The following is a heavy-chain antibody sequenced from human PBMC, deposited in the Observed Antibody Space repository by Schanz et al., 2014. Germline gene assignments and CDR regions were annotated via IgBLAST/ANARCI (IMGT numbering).Heavy chain of an antibody. Sequence: EVQLVESGGGLVQPGGSLRLSCAASGFTFSSYWMSWVRQAPGEGLEWVANIKQDGSEKYYVDSVKGRFTISRDNAKNSLYLQMNSLRPDDTAVYYCAKYGGELGVSFEYWGQGTLVTVSS. CDR2: IKQDGSEK. CDR3: AKYGGELGVSFEY. J-gene: IGHJ4*02. V-gene: IGHV3-7*01. CDR1: GFTFSSYW. D-gene: IGHD7-27*01.